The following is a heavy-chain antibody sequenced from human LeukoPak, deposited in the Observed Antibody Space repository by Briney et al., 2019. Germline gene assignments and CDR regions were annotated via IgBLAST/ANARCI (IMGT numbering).Heavy chain of an antibody. J-gene: IGHJ4*02. CDR1: GGSISSYY. V-gene: IGHV4-59*08. D-gene: IGHD3-22*01. Sequence: SETLSLTCTVSGGSISSYYWSWIRQPPGKGLEWIGYIYYTGSTNYNPSLKSRVTISVDTSKSQFSLKLSFVTAADTAVYYCARHGLNHYDSSGFGYWGQGTLVTASS. CDR2: IYYTGST. CDR3: ARHGLNHYDSSGFGY.